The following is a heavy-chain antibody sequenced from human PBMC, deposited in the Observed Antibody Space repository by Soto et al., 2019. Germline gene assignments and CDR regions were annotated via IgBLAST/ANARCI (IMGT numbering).Heavy chain of an antibody. CDR1: GFTFSSYG. CDR3: AREKELSAFDI. Sequence: GGSLRLSCAASGFTFSSYGMHWVRQAPGKGLEWVAVIWYDGSNKYYADSVKGRFTISRDNSKNTLYLQMNSLRAEDTAVYYCAREKELSAFDIWGQGTMVTVSS. J-gene: IGHJ3*02. V-gene: IGHV3-33*01. D-gene: IGHD3-16*02. CDR2: IWYDGSNK.